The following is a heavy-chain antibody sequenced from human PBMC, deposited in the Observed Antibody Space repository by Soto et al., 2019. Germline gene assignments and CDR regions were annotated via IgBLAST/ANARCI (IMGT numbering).Heavy chain of an antibody. Sequence: LTCVVAGGSISSADSYLFWIRKHPGKGLEWICYIAYSGETYYNPSLRSRVTISADTSENKFSLTLKSVTAADTAVYFCARDFERSAIATWGQGTPVTVSS. CDR3: ARDFERSAIAT. D-gene: IGHD3-9*01. CDR2: IAYSGET. J-gene: IGHJ5*02. CDR1: GGSISSADSY. V-gene: IGHV4-31*11.